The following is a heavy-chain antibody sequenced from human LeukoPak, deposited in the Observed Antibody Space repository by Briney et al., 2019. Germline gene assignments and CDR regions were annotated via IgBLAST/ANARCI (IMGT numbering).Heavy chain of an antibody. D-gene: IGHD1-26*01. Sequence: SETLSLTCTVSGGSISSYYWSWIRQPPGKGLEWIGYTYYSGSTNYNPSLKSRVTISVDTSKNQFSLKLSSVTAADTAVYYCARDLLGWELLTSDAFDIWGQGTMVTVSS. CDR1: GGSISSYY. CDR3: ARDLLGWELLTSDAFDI. J-gene: IGHJ3*02. V-gene: IGHV4-59*01. CDR2: TYYSGST.